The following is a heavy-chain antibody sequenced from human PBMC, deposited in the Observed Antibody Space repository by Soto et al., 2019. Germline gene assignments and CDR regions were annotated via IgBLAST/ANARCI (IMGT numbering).Heavy chain of an antibody. J-gene: IGHJ6*02. D-gene: IGHD6-13*01. CDR3: ARDRLMAAAGTARHYFGLDV. Sequence: SETLALTCTVSGGSIRSGGYYWSWVRQNPRRGLEWIGNIYYSGNTYYNPSLKSRLTISVDTSKNQFSLNLSSVTAADTAVYYCARDRLMAAAGTARHYFGLDVWGQGTTVTVSS. CDR2: IYYSGNT. CDR1: GGSIRSGGYY. V-gene: IGHV4-31*03.